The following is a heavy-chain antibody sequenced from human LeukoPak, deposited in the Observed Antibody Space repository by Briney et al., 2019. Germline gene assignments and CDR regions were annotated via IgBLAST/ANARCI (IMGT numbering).Heavy chain of an antibody. CDR3: ASTYYYGSGSYYSDY. CDR2: IYTSGST. V-gene: IGHV4-61*02. CDR1: GGSISSGSYY. J-gene: IGHJ4*02. D-gene: IGHD3-10*01. Sequence: SQTLSLTCTVSGGSISSGSYYWSWIRQPAGKGLEWIGRIYTSGSTNYNPSLKSRVTISVDTSKNQFSLKLSSVTAADTAVYYCASTYYYGSGSYYSDYWGQGTLVTVSS.